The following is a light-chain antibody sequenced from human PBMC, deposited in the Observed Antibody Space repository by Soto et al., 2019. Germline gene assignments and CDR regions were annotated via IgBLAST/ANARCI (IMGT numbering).Light chain of an antibody. V-gene: IGLV1-40*01. CDR3: QAYDYSLTAFV. CDR2: GNR. CDR1: NSNLGAGYD. J-gene: IGLJ3*02. Sequence: QSVLTQPPSVSGAPGQRVTISCTGNNSNLGAGYDVHSYQQLPGAAPKLVIFGNRNRPSGVPERFSGSKSGTSASLAITGLQAEDEADYYCQAYDYSLTAFVFGGGTKVTVL.